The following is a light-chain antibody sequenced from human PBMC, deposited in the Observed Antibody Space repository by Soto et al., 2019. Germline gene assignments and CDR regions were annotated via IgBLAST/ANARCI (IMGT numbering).Light chain of an antibody. J-gene: IGKJ1*01. CDR2: RAS. CDR1: QSINNW. CDR3: QQYSSAST. V-gene: IGKV1-5*03. Sequence: DIQMTQSPSTLSASVGDRVTITCRASQSINNWLAWYQQKPGKAPKLLIYRASSLENAVPSRFSGRGSGTEFIFTITSLQPDDFATYYCQQYSSASTFGQGTKVEI.